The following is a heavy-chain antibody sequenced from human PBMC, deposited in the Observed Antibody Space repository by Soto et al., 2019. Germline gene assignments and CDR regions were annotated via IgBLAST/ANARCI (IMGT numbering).Heavy chain of an antibody. J-gene: IGHJ4*02. CDR1: GYTFTSYG. CDR2: ISPNSGAT. V-gene: IGHV1-18*01. D-gene: IGHD2-2*01. CDR3: VREMWTRSCPQSFFDY. Sequence: QVQLVQSEGALRQPGASVTVSCRASGYTFTSYGIIWVRQAPGHGLEWMGYISPNSGATTYAQNLQGRLTLTTDTSTSTAYMELRSLSSDDTAIYYCVREMWTRSCPQSFFDYWGLGALVTVSS.